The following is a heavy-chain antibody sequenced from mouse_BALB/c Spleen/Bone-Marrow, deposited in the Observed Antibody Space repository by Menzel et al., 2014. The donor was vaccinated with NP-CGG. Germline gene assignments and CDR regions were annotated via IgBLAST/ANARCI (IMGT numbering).Heavy chain of an antibody. Sequence: VNVVDSGAELAGPGASVKMSCKASGYTFTRYTMHWVKQRPGQGLEWIGYINPSSGYTNYNQKFKDKATLTADKSSSTAYMQLSSLTSEDSAVHYCARGGNYVWFAYWGQGSLVTVSA. CDR2: INPSSGYT. J-gene: IGHJ3*01. V-gene: IGHV1-4*01. D-gene: IGHD2-1*01. CDR3: ARGGNYVWFAY. CDR1: GYTFTRYT.